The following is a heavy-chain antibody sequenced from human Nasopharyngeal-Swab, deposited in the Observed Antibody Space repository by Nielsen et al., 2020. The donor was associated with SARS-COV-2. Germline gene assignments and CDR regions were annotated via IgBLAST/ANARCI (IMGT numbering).Heavy chain of an antibody. V-gene: IGHV3-9*01. CDR1: GFTFDDYA. J-gene: IGHJ6*02. CDR2: ISWNSGSI. D-gene: IGHD6-19*01. CDR3: AKDMSYSSGWFYGMDV. Sequence: GGSLRLPCAASGFTFDDYAMHWVRQAPGKGLEWVSGISWNSGSIGYADSVKGRFTISRDNAKNSLYLQMNSLRAEDTALYYCAKDMSYSSGWFYGMDVWGQGTTATVSS.